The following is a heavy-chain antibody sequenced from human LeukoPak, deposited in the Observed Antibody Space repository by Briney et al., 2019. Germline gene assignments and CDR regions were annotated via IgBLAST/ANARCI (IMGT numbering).Heavy chain of an antibody. D-gene: IGHD2-15*01. Sequence: PGGSLRLSCADSGLTFSGHSLNWVRQAPGKGLEWVSGISGSGGNTYYADSVMGRFTISRDSSKNTLYLQMNGLRADDTAVYYCAKDIGYCSGDSCPYFDHWGQGTLVTVSS. J-gene: IGHJ4*02. CDR3: AKDIGYCSGDSCPYFDH. CDR2: ISGSGGNT. CDR1: GLTFSGHS. V-gene: IGHV3-23*01.